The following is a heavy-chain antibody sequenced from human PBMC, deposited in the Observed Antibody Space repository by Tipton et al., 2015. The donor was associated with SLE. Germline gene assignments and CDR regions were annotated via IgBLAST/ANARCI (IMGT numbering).Heavy chain of an antibody. CDR1: DYSISSGYY. V-gene: IGHV4-38-2*02. J-gene: IGHJ4*02. Sequence: LRLSCAVSDYSISSGYYWGWIRQPPGKGLEWIGSIYHSGSTYYNPSLKSRVTISVDTSKNQFSLKLSSVTAADTAVHYCAKDSWRLSGFDYWGQGTLVTVSS. D-gene: IGHD6-25*01. CDR3: AKDSWRLSGFDY. CDR2: IYHSGST.